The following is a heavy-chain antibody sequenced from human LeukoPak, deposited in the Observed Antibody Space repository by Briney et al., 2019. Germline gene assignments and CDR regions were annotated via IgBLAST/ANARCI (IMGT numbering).Heavy chain of an antibody. CDR1: GYTFTGYI. CDR3: ARVGRTYRWGWDY. V-gene: IGHV1-2*02. CDR2: INPNSGGT. D-gene: IGHD2-8*02. J-gene: IGHJ4*02. Sequence: ASVKVSCKASGYTFTGYITHCVRQAPGQGLEWMGWINPNSGGTNYAQKFQGRVTMTRDTSISTAYMELSRLRSDDTAVYYCARVGRTYRWGWDYWGQGTLVTVSS.